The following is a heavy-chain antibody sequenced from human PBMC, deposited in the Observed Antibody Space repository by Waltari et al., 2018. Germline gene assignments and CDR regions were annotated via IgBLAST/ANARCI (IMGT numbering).Heavy chain of an antibody. Sequence: QLHLHESGPGLVRPSKTLSPHCPVPGGYISTTPSYRGWFRQPPGKGLEWIGAMYFRGSTDYKPSLKSRVTMSVDTSKNQFSLNLTSVTAADTALYFCARHSPRYGGLPMGDFSLFLDYWGQGTLVTVSS. J-gene: IGHJ4*02. CDR1: GGYISTTPSY. V-gene: IGHV4-39*01. CDR2: MYFRGST. D-gene: IGHD3-16*02. CDR3: ARHSPRYGGLPMGDFSLFLDY.